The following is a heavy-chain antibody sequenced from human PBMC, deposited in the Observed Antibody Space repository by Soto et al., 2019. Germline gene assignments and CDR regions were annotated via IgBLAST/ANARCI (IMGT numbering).Heavy chain of an antibody. CDR1: GFTFTTYA. CDR2: ISGSGGST. D-gene: IGHD2-2*01. J-gene: IGHJ4*02. V-gene: IGHV3-23*01. CDR3: AKTGFGRYCSSTSGVHFDY. Sequence: EVQVLESGGGLVQPGGSLRLSCVASGFTFTTYAMTWVRQAPGKGLEWVSIISGSGGSTHYADSVKGRFIISRDNSKNTLYLQMNGLRVEDTAVYYCAKTGFGRYCSSTSGVHFDYWGQGTLVTVSS.